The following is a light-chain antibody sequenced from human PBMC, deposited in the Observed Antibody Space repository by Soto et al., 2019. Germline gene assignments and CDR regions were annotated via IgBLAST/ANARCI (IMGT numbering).Light chain of an antibody. V-gene: IGLV2-8*01. Sequence: QSALTQPPSASGSPGQSVTISCTGTSSDVGGYKYVSWYQQHPGKAPKLMIYEVSKRPSGVPDRFSGSKSGNTASLTVSGLQAEDEADYYCSSYAGSTNLVFGPGTKVTVL. CDR3: SSYAGSTNLV. CDR1: SSDVGGYKY. CDR2: EVS. J-gene: IGLJ1*01.